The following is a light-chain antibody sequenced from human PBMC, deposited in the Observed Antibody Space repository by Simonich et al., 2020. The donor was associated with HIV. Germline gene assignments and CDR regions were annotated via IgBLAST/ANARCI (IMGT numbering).Light chain of an antibody. CDR3: QQYGSSPLT. CDR2: DAS. CDR1: QSVSSY. J-gene: IGKJ4*01. V-gene: IGKV3-11*01. Sequence: ETVLTQSQATLSLSPGETSTLSCRASQSVSSYLAWYQQKPGHAPRLLIYDASTRATGIPARFSGSGSGTDFTLTISCLEPEDFVVYYCQQYGSSPLTFGGGTKVEIK.